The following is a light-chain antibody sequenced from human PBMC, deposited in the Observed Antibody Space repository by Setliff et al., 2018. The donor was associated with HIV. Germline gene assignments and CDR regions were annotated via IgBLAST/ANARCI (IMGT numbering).Light chain of an antibody. Sequence: QSVLTQPPSASGTPGQSVTISCSGSISNIGSNTINWYQRLPGTAPKLLIYSNFQRPSGVPDRFSASKSGTSASLAISGLQSDDEADYYCAAWDDCLNGYVFGTGTKVTVL. CDR1: ISNIGSNT. J-gene: IGLJ1*01. CDR3: AAWDDCLNGYV. CDR2: SNF. V-gene: IGLV1-44*01.